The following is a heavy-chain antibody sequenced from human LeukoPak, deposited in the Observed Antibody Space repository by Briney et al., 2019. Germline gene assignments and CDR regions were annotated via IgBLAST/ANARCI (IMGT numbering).Heavy chain of an antibody. CDR2: INSDGSST. V-gene: IGHV3-74*01. Sequence: GGSLRLSCAASGFTFSSYWMHWVRQAPGKGLVWVSRINSDGSSTSYADSVKGRFTISRDNAKNTPYLQMNSLRAEDTAVYYCARDPLRFEAPAYYGMDVWGQGTTVTVSS. CDR1: GFTFSSYW. CDR3: ARDPLRFEAPAYYGMDV. J-gene: IGHJ6*02. D-gene: IGHD3-16*01.